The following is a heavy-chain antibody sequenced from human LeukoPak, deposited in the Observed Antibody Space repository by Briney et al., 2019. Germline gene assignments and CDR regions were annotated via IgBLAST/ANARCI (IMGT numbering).Heavy chain of an antibody. V-gene: IGHV3-74*01. Sequence: GGSLRLSCAASGFTFSTYWMHLVRQAPGKGLVWVSRIKSDGSSTTYADSVKGRFTISRDKAKDTLYLQMNSLRADDTAVYYCARGPDCSGGSCYPGRFDYWGQGTLVTVSS. CDR3: ARGPDCSGGSCYPGRFDY. CDR1: GFTFSTYW. CDR2: IKSDGSST. J-gene: IGHJ4*02. D-gene: IGHD2-15*01.